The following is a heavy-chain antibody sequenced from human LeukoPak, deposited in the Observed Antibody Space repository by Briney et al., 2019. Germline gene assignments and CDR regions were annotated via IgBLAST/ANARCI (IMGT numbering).Heavy chain of an antibody. CDR1: GYTFTSYD. Sequence: ASVKVSCKASGYTFTSYDINWVRQATGQGLEWMGWMNPNSGNTGYAQKFQGRVTITRNTSISTAYMELSSLRAEDTALYYCAKDKEYTGTYGLFDYWGQGTLVTVSS. J-gene: IGHJ4*02. V-gene: IGHV1-8*03. CDR2: MNPNSGNT. CDR3: AKDKEYTGTYGLFDY. D-gene: IGHD1-26*01.